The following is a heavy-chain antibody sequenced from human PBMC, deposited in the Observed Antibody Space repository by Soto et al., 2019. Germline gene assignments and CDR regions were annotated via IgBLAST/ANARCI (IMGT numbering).Heavy chain of an antibody. D-gene: IGHD3-16*01. J-gene: IGHJ6*02. CDR3: ARGRLQKPEFRAYGMDV. Sequence: SETLSLTCTVSGASISSGDFYWSWVRQHPGKGLEWIGYIFYSGSTYYNPSLKSRVTISVDTSKNQFSLNLSSVTAADTAVYHCARGRLQKPEFRAYGMDVWGQGTTVTVSS. V-gene: IGHV4-31*03. CDR2: IFYSGST. CDR1: GASISSGDFY.